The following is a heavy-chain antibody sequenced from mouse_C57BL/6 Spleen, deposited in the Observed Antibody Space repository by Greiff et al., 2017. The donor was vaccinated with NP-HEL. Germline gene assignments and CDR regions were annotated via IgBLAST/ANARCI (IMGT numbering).Heavy chain of an antibody. J-gene: IGHJ4*01. D-gene: IGHD2-5*01. V-gene: IGHV1-64*01. CDR3: ARCFYYSNCEGHYYAMDY. Sequence: QVQLQQPGAELVKPGASVKLSCKASGYTFTSYWMHWVKQRPGQGLEWIGMIHPNSGSTNYNEKFKSKATLTVDKSSSTAYMQLSSLTSEDSAVYYCARCFYYSNCEGHYYAMDYWGQGTSVTVSS. CDR1: GYTFTSYW. CDR2: IHPNSGST.